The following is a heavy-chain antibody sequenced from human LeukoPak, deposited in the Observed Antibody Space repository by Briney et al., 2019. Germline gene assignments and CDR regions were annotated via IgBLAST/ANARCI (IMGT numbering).Heavy chain of an antibody. V-gene: IGHV3-7*01. Sequence: GGSLRLSCAASGFTFSTYWFAWVRQAPGKGLEWVANIKEDESSKHQADSVQGRLTISRDNAQNSVYLQMSSLRGEDTAVYYCARDGGGSLDYWGQGTLVTVSS. CDR2: IKEDESSK. CDR1: GFTFSTYW. J-gene: IGHJ4*02. CDR3: ARDGGGSLDY. D-gene: IGHD1-26*01.